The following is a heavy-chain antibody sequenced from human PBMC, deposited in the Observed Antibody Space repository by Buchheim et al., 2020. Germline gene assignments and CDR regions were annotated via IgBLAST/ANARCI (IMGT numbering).Heavy chain of an antibody. CDR2: INQDGSEK. CDR3: ARGPWEVIRYGMDV. D-gene: IGHD3-22*01. CDR1: GFTFSSYW. V-gene: IGHV3-7*01. Sequence: EVQLVESGGGLVQPGGSLRLSCAASGFTFSSYWMSWVRQAPGKGLDWVANINQDGSEKYYVDSVKGRFTISRDNAKKSLYLQMNSLRAEDTAVYYCARGPWEVIRYGMDVWGQGTT. J-gene: IGHJ6*02.